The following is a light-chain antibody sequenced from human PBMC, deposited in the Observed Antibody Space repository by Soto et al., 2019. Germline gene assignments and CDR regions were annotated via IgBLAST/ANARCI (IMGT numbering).Light chain of an antibody. V-gene: IGKV3-15*01. CDR2: GAS. J-gene: IGKJ1*01. CDR1: QTVTSN. CDR3: QQYSDWPRT. Sequence: EIVMTQSPATLSASPGERATLSCRASQTVTSNLAWYQQKPGQAPRLFIYGASTRATGIPARFSGSGSGTEFTLTISSLQSEDFAVYYCQQYSDWPRTFGQGTKVDIK.